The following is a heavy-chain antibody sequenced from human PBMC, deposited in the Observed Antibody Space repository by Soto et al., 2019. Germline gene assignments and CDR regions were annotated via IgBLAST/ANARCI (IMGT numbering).Heavy chain of an antibody. CDR2: ISGSGGST. D-gene: IGHD3-22*01. CDR3: AKDYYDSSGYYYAGTLGY. Sequence: PGGSLRLSCAASGFTFSSYAMSWVRQAPGKGLEWVSAISGSGGSTYYADSVKGRFTIPRDNSKNTLYLQMTSLRAEDTAVYYCAKDYYDSSGYYYAGTLGYWGQGTLVTVSS. V-gene: IGHV3-23*01. CDR1: GFTFSSYA. J-gene: IGHJ4*02.